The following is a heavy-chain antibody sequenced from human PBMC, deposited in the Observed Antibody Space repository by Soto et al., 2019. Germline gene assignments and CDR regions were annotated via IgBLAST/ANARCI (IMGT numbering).Heavy chain of an antibody. CDR2: IYPGDSDT. D-gene: IGHD3-22*01. Sequence: PGESLKISCKASGYIFSFYWIGSVRQMPGKGLEWMGIIYPGDSDTRYNPSFQGQVTISVDKSTSTAYLEWNSLKASDTAIYYCARPEIPTRSNDYDYPFDLWGQGTLVTV. CDR3: ARPEIPTRSNDYDYPFDL. V-gene: IGHV5-51*01. J-gene: IGHJ5*02. CDR1: GYIFSFYW.